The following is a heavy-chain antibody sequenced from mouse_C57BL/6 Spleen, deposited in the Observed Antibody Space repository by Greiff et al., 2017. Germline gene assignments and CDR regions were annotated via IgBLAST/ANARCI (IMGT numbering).Heavy chain of an antibody. J-gene: IGHJ2*01. CDR1: GYAFSSYW. V-gene: IGHV1-80*01. Sequence: VKLQESGAELVKPGASVKISCKASGYAFSSYWMNWVKQRPGKGLEWIGQIYPGDGDTNYNGKFKGKATLTADKSSSTAYMQLSSLTSEDSAVYFCARWGFDYDAVGYWGQGTTLTVSS. D-gene: IGHD2-4*01. CDR3: ARWGFDYDAVGY. CDR2: IYPGDGDT.